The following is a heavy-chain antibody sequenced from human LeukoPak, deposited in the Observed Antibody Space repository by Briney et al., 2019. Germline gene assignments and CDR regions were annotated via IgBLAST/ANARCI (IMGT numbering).Heavy chain of an antibody. J-gene: IGHJ6*03. CDR2: IWHSGRT. D-gene: IGHD6-13*01. Sequence: PETLSLTCTVSGGSITNYYWSWIRQPPEKGLEWIGFIWHSGRTNYNPSLKSRVTISVDTSKNQFSLKLSSVTAADTAVYYCARDFPNLAAAGQYYYYYMDVWGKGTTVTVSS. CDR3: ARDFPNLAAAGQYYYYYMDV. CDR1: GGSITNYY. V-gene: IGHV4-59*12.